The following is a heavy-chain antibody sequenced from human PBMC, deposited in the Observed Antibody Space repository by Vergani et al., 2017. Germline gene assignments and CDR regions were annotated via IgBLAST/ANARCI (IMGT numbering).Heavy chain of an antibody. J-gene: IGHJ5*02. CDR3: AREGQWLVGGWFDP. Sequence: QVQLQESGPGLVKPSETLSLTCTVSGGSISSYYWRWIRQPPGKGLEWIGYIYYSGSTNYNPSLKSRVTISVDTSKNQFSLKLSSVTAADTAVYYCAREGQWLVGGWFDPWGQGTLVTVSS. D-gene: IGHD6-19*01. CDR1: GGSISSYY. CDR2: IYYSGST. V-gene: IGHV4-59*01.